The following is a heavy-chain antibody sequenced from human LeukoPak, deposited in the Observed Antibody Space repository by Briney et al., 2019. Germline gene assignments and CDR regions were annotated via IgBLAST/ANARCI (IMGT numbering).Heavy chain of an antibody. D-gene: IGHD1-26*01. CDR3: ARGELLAFDI. CDR1: GYSISSGYY. J-gene: IGHJ3*02. V-gene: IGHV4-38-2*02. CDR2: IYHSGST. Sequence: PSETLSLTCTVSGYSISSGYYWGWIRQPPGKGLEWIGSIYHSGSTYYNPSLKSRVTISVDTSKNQFSLKLSSVTAADTAVYYCARGELLAFDIWGQGTMVTVSS.